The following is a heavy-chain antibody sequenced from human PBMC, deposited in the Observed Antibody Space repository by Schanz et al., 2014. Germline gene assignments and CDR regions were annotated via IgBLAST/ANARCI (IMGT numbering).Heavy chain of an antibody. CDR2: ISASGGTT. J-gene: IGHJ5*01. CDR3: AKTPREYCNYDNCPNWFDS. V-gene: IGHV3-23*04. Sequence: DVQLVESGGGLVQPGKSLRLSCAASGFTFSSYAMSWVRQAPGKGLEWVSAISASGGTTYYADSVKGRFTISRDNSKNTLYLQMNSLRAEDTAVYYCAKTPREYCNYDNCPNWFDSWGQGTLVTASS. CDR1: GFTFSSYA. D-gene: IGHD2-15*01.